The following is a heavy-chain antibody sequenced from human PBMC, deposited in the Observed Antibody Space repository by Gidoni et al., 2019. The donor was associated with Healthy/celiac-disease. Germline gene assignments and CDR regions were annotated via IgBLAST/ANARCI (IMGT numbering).Heavy chain of an antibody. CDR1: GFTFSSYA. CDR3: ARDSGKGDYTELAFDI. J-gene: IGHJ3*02. Sequence: QVQLVESGGGVVQPGRSLRLSCAASGFTFSSYAMHWVRQAPGKGLEWVAVISYDGSNKYYADSVKGRFTISRDNSKNTLYLQMNSLRAEDTAVYYCARDSGKGDYTELAFDIWGQGTMVTVSS. CDR2: ISYDGSNK. D-gene: IGHD4-17*01. V-gene: IGHV3-30-3*01.